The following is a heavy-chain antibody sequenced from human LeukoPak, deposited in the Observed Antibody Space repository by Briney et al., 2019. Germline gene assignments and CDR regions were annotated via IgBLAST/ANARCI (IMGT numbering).Heavy chain of an antibody. J-gene: IGHJ4*02. CDR3: ARGGWNKFDY. CDR2: IYHSGST. Sequence: SETLSLTCSVSGYSISDGYYWDWIRQPPGKGLEWIGSIYHSGSTYYNPSLKSRVTISVDTSRNQSSLKLSSVTAADTAVYYCARGGWNKFDYWGQGTLVTVSS. D-gene: IGHD3-22*01. V-gene: IGHV4-38-2*02. CDR1: GYSISDGYY.